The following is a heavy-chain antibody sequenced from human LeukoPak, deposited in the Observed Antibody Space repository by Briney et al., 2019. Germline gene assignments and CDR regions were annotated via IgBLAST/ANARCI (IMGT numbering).Heavy chain of an antibody. V-gene: IGHV4-59*01. Sequence: PSETLSPTCTVSGGSISNYYWSWIRQPPGKGLEWIAYIYYGGSTKCNPSLKSRVSISIDTSENQFSLRLSSVTAADTAVYYCARVGSGSYYNLDYWGQGTLVTVSS. J-gene: IGHJ4*02. D-gene: IGHD3-10*01. CDR2: IYYGGST. CDR3: ARVGSGSYYNLDY. CDR1: GGSISNYY.